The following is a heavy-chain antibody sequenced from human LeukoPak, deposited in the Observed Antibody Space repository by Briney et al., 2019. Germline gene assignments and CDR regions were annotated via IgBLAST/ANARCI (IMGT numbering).Heavy chain of an antibody. D-gene: IGHD5-18*01. Sequence: PSETLSLTCTVSGGSIISYYWSWIRQPAGRGLEWIGRIYPSGSTNYNPSLMSRVTMSVDTSKNQFSLKLSPGTAADTAVYYGAGYSYGRLDLGGQGTLVTVSS. V-gene: IGHV4-4*07. CDR2: IYPSGST. CDR3: AGYSYGRLDL. CDR1: GGSIISYY. J-gene: IGHJ4*02.